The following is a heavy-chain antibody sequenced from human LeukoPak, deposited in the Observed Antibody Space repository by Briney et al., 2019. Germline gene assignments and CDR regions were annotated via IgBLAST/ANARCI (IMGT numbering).Heavy chain of an antibody. CDR3: ARGIAAAGISDYMDV. CDR1: GYTFTSYD. D-gene: IGHD6-13*01. V-gene: IGHV1-8*01. Sequence: ASVKVSCKTSGYTFTSYDINWVRQATGQGLEWMGWTNPNSGNTGYAQKFQGRVTMTRNTSISTAYMELSSLRSEDTAVYYCARGIAAAGISDYMDVWGKGTTVTVSS. J-gene: IGHJ6*03. CDR2: TNPNSGNT.